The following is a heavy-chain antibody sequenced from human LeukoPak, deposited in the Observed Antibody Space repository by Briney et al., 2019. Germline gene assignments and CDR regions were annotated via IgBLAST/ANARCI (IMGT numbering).Heavy chain of an antibody. CDR3: ARGYQYCSGGSCYSYAFDI. J-gene: IGHJ3*02. CDR2: IWYDGSNK. V-gene: IGHV3-33*01. D-gene: IGHD2-15*01. CDR1: GFTFSSYG. Sequence: GGSLRLSCAASGFTFSSYGMHWVRQAPGKGLEWVVVIWYDGSNKYYADSVKGRFTISRDNSKNTLYLQMNSLRAEDTAVYYCARGYQYCSGGSCYSYAFDIWGQGTMVTVSS.